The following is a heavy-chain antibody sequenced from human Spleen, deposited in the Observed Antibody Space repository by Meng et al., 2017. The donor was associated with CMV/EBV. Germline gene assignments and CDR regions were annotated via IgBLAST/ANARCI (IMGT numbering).Heavy chain of an antibody. D-gene: IGHD2-2*01. J-gene: IGHJ3*02. CDR3: AKGYCSSTSCYPDDAFDI. V-gene: IGHV4-59*01. CDR2: IYYSGTT. CDR1: GDSINTYY. Sequence: SETLSLTCTVSGDSINTYYWSWIRQPPGKGLEWIGYIYYSGTTNFNPSLGSRVTMSVDTSKNQFSLKLSSVTAADTAVYYCAKGYCSSTSCYPDDAFDIWGQGTMVTVS.